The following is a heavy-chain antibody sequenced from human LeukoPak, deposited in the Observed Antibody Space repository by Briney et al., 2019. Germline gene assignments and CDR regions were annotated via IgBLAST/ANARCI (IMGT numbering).Heavy chain of an antibody. CDR3: ARAPVHTALDY. CDR2: IYYSGST. Sequence: SETLSLTCTVSGGSISSYYWSWIRQPPGKGLEWIGYIYYSGSTNYNPSLKSRVTISVDTSKNQFSLKLSSVTAADTAVYYCARAPVHTALDYWGQGTLATVSS. J-gene: IGHJ4*02. CDR1: GGSISSYY. D-gene: IGHD5-18*01. V-gene: IGHV4-59*01.